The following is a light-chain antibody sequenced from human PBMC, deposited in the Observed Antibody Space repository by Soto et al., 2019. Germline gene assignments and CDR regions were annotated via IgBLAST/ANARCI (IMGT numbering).Light chain of an antibody. CDR1: QGVSSY. V-gene: IGKV1-9*01. Sequence: IQLTQSPSSLSASVGDRVTITCRASQGVSSYLAWYQQKPGKAPNLLIYVTSTLQSGVPSRFSGSGSGTDFTLTISSLQPEDFATYYCQQHNSYPLTFGGGTNVEIK. CDR3: QQHNSYPLT. CDR2: VTS. J-gene: IGKJ4*01.